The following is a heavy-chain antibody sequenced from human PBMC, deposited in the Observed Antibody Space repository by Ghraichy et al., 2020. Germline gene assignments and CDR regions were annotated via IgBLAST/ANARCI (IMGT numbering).Heavy chain of an antibody. Sequence: SETLSLTCTVSGGSISSYYWSWIRQPPGKGLEWIGYIFYSGTTNYNPSLKSRVTISVDTSKNQFSLKLSSVTAADTAVYYCAATAGHPYYFDYWGQGTLVTVSS. V-gene: IGHV4-59*08. CDR2: IFYSGTT. CDR3: AATAGHPYYFDY. CDR1: GGSISSYY. D-gene: IGHD6-13*01. J-gene: IGHJ4*02.